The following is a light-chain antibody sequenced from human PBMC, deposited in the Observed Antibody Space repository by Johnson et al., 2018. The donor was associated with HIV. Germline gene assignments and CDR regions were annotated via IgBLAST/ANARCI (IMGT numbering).Light chain of an antibody. CDR2: ENN. V-gene: IGLV1-51*02. Sequence: QSVLTQPPSVSAAPGHQVTISCSGSSSNIANNYVSWYQQFPGTAPKLLIYENNKRPSGISDRFSGSKSGPSATLGITGLQTGDEADFYCGTWDTSLSVYVFGTGTKVTVL. CDR3: GTWDTSLSVYV. CDR1: SSNIANNY. J-gene: IGLJ1*01.